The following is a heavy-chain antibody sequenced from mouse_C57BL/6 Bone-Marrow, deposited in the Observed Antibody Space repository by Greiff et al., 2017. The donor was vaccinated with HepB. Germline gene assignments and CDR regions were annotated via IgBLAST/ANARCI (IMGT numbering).Heavy chain of an antibody. D-gene: IGHD1-1*01. CDR3: TITTVVAPGAY. J-gene: IGHJ3*01. Sequence: VQGVESGAELVRPGASVTLSCKASGYTFTDYEMHWVKQTPVHGLEWIGAIDPETGGTAYNQKFKGKAILTADKSSSTAYMELRSLTSEDSAVYYCTITTVVAPGAYWGQGTLVTVSA. CDR2: IDPETGGT. CDR1: GYTFTDYE. V-gene: IGHV1-15*01.